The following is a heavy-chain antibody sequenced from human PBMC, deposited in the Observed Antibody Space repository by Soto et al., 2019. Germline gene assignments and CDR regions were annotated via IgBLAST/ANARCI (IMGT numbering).Heavy chain of an antibody. CDR3: AKSEYYDSSGYYFDYFDY. CDR2: ISGSGGST. Sequence: GGSLRLFCAASGFTFSSYAMSWVRRAPGKGLEWVSAISGSGGSTYYADSVKGRFTISRDNSKNTLYLQMNSLRAEGTAVYYCAKSEYYDSSGYYFDYFDYWGQGTLVTVSS. V-gene: IGHV3-23*01. D-gene: IGHD3-22*01. CDR1: GFTFSSYA. J-gene: IGHJ4*02.